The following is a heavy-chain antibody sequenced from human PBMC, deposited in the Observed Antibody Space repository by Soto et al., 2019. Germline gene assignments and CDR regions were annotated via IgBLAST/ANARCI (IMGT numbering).Heavy chain of an antibody. CDR1: GFSLSTSGVG. CDR2: IYWDDVK. Sequence: QITLKESGPTLVKPTQTLTLTCTFSGFSLSTSGVGVGWIRQPPGKALEWLALIYWDDVKGYSPSLKSRLTITKDTSKNQVVLTMTDMDPVDTATYFCAHRRLAYDFWSGYTNNWFDPWGQGTLVTVSS. D-gene: IGHD3-3*01. CDR3: AHRRLAYDFWSGYTNNWFDP. V-gene: IGHV2-5*02. J-gene: IGHJ5*02.